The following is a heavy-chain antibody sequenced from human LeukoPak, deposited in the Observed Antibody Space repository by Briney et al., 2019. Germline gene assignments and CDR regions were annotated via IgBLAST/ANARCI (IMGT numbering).Heavy chain of an antibody. CDR2: IGTADDT. V-gene: IGHV3-13*01. CDR1: GFTFSNYD. D-gene: IGHD3-3*01. J-gene: IGHJ5*02. CDR3: TRGGGFAVVTNNWFDP. Sequence: GGSLRLSCAASGFTFSNYDIHWVRQAPGKGLEWVSAIGTADDTYYADSVRGRFSISRENAKNSVYLQMNSLRAGDTAVYFCTRGGGFAVVTNNWFDPWGRGTLVTVSS.